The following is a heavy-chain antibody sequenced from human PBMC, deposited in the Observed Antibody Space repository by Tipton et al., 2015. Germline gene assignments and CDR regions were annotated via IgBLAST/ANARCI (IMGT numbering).Heavy chain of an antibody. V-gene: IGHV5-51*01. CDR2: IFPGDSDP. CDR1: GYTFAVDW. CDR3: ARGSRKYSSYEY. J-gene: IGHJ4*02. D-gene: IGHD2/OR15-2a*01. Sequence: QLVQSGAEAKKPGESLKISCKASGYTFAVDWIAWVRQVPGKGLEWMGIIFPGDSDPTYSPSFQGQVIISADKSISTAYLQWSSLKASDTAMYYCARGSRKYSSYEYWGQGTLVTVSP.